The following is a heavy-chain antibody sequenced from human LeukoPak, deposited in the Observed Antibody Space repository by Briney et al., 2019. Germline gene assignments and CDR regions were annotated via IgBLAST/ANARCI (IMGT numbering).Heavy chain of an antibody. CDR3: ARGPEKSLRYYFHY. J-gene: IGHJ4*02. V-gene: IGHV3-30*04. CDR1: GFALNNYA. Sequence: GGSLRLSCAASGFALNNYAIHWVRQAQGKGLEWVAVISYDGNNKYYTDSVQGRFTISRDNSKNTLYLQMISLRAEDTAVYYCARGPEKSLRYYFHYWGQGTLVTVSS. CDR2: ISYDGNNK.